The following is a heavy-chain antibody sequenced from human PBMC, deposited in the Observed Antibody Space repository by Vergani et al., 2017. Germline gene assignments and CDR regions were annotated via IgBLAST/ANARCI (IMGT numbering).Heavy chain of an antibody. CDR1: GGSISSNNYY. CDR2: INYSGST. Sequence: QLQLQESGPGLVKPSETLSLTCSVSGGSISSNNYYWGWIRQPPGKGLEWIGIINYSGSTYYNPSLKSRVTISVDTSKNQFSLKLSSVTAADTAVYYCAREYSSSVGFLDYLGQGTLVTVPS. D-gene: IGHD6-6*01. CDR3: AREYSSSVGFLDY. V-gene: IGHV4-39*01. J-gene: IGHJ4*02.